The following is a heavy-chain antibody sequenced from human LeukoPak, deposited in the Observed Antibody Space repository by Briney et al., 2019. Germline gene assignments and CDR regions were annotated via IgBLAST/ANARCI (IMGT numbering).Heavy chain of an antibody. V-gene: IGHV1-2*04. CDR3: ARDSSSSWWYWFDP. CDR2: INPNSGGT. CDR1: GYTFTGYY. J-gene: IGHJ5*02. D-gene: IGHD6-13*01. Sequence: ASVKVSCKASGYTFTGYYMHWVRQAPGQGLEWMGWINPNSGGTNYAQKFQGWVTMTRDTSISTAYMELSRLRSDDTAVYYCARDSSSSWWYWFDPWGQGTLVTVSS.